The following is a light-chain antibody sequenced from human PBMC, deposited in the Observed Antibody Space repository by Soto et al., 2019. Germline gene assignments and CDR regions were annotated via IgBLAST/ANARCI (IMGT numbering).Light chain of an antibody. CDR2: STS. CDR1: QHIWTS. V-gene: IGKV3-15*01. CDR3: QQQNTWPFT. J-gene: IGKJ2*01. Sequence: EIVMTQSPATLSVSPGERATLSCRASQHIWTSLAWYQQKPGQAPRLLIYSTSSRVTGIPARFSGSGSGAEFTLTISSLQSEDFAVYYCQQQNTWPFTFGQGTKLEIK.